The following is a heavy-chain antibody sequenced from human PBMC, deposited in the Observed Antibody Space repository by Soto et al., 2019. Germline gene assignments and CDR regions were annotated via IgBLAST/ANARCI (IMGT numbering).Heavy chain of an antibody. CDR3: ARRLLDDILGKHFDP. Sequence: SGPTLVNRTHTLTLTCSFSGFSLSTNGVAVGWIRQPPGKALEWLALIYWDDDKRYNPSLKSRLAITKDTSKNQVVLTMTKMDPVDTYTYYCARRLLDDILGKHFDPFGQGILVAFSS. V-gene: IGHV2-5*02. CDR2: IYWDDDK. CDR1: GFSLSTNGVA. J-gene: IGHJ5*02. D-gene: IGHD3-3*02.